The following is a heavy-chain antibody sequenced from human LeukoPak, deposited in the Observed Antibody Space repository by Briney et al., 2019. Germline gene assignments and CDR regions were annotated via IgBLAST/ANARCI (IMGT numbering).Heavy chain of an antibody. CDR3: ARDPRWLTPDCTSTSCYENYFDP. CDR1: GYSISSGYQ. J-gene: IGHJ5*02. Sequence: SETLSLTCAVSGYSISSGYQWAWIRQPPGKGLEWIGSIYHSGSAHYNPSLKSRVTISVDTSNNQFSLKLSSVTAADTAVYYCARDPRWLTPDCTSTSCYENYFDPWGQGTLVTVPS. D-gene: IGHD2-2*01. V-gene: IGHV4-38-2*02. CDR2: IYHSGSA.